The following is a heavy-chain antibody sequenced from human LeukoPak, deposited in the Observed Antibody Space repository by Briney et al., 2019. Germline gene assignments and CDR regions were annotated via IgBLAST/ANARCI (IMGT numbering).Heavy chain of an antibody. CDR3: AKRSEMTTIIPIHSFGL. D-gene: IGHD5-24*01. V-gene: IGHV3-30*02. J-gene: IGHJ3*01. Sequence: PGGSLRLSCAASGFTFSDYGMHWVRQAPGKGLEWVAFIRFDGTNTYYANSVKGRFTISRDNSKNTLYLQMNSLRAEDTAVYYCAKRSEMTTIIPIHSFGLWGQGTMVTVSS. CDR2: IRFDGTNT. CDR1: GFTFSDYG.